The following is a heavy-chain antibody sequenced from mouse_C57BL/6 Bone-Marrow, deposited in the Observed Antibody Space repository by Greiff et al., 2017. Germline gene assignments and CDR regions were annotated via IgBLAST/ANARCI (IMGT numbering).Heavy chain of an antibody. CDR3: ASGGWLHYFGD. CDR1: GYAFSSSW. V-gene: IGHV1-82*01. Sequence: QVQLQQSGPELVKPGASVKISCKASGYAFSSSWMNWVKQRPGKGLEWIGRIYPGDGDTNYNGKFKGKATLTADKSSSTAYMQLSSLTSEDSAVYFCASGGWLHYFGDWGQGTTLTVSS. D-gene: IGHD2-3*01. J-gene: IGHJ2*01. CDR2: IYPGDGDT.